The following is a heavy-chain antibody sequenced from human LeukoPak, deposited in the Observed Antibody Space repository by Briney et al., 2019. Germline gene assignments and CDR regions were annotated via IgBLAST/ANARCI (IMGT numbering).Heavy chain of an antibody. CDR3: ARMINRFFDY. Sequence: AGGSLRLSCAASGFTFSSYSMNWVRQAPGKGLEWVSSISSSRNYIYYADSVKGRFTISRDNAKNSLYLQMDSLRAEDTAVYYCARMINRFFDYWGQGTLVTVSS. CDR1: GFTFSSYS. J-gene: IGHJ4*02. CDR2: ISSSRNYI. D-gene: IGHD3-16*01. V-gene: IGHV3-21*01.